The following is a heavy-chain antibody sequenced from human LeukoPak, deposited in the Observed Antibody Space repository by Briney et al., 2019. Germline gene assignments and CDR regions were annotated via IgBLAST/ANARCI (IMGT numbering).Heavy chain of an antibody. CDR2: FDPEDGET. CDR1: GYTLTELS. Sequence: ASVTVSCKVSGYTLTELSMHWVRQAPGKGHEWMGGFDPEDGETIYAQKFQGRVTMTEDTSTDTAYMELSSLRSEDTAVYYCATCMQYYYYMDVWGKGTTVTVSS. D-gene: IGHD2-8*01. V-gene: IGHV1-24*01. CDR3: ATCMQYYYYMDV. J-gene: IGHJ6*03.